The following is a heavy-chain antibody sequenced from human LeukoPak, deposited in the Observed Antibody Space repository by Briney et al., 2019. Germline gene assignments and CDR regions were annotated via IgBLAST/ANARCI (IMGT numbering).Heavy chain of an antibody. D-gene: IGHD6-19*01. V-gene: IGHV4-34*01. CDR2: INHSGST. CDR3: ARGQVAAPPY. Sequence: SETLSLTCAVYGGSFSGYYWSWIRQPPGKGLEWIGEINHSGSTNYNPSLKSRGTISVDTSKNQFSLKLSSVTAADTAVYYCARGQVAAPPYWGQGTLVTVSS. CDR1: GGSFSGYY. J-gene: IGHJ4*02.